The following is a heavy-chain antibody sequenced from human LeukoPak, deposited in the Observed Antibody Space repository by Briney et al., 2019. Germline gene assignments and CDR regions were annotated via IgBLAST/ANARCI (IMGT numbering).Heavy chain of an antibody. Sequence: GGSLRLSCAASGFTIRDYYMSWIRQAPGKGLEWVSYISNSGNTIYYADSVKGRFTISRDNAKNSLYLQMNSLRAEDTAVYYCATQHTLWSPLDCWGQGTLVTVSS. CDR3: ATQHTLWSPLDC. V-gene: IGHV3-11*04. CDR2: ISNSGNTI. J-gene: IGHJ4*02. CDR1: GFTIRDYY. D-gene: IGHD3-10*01.